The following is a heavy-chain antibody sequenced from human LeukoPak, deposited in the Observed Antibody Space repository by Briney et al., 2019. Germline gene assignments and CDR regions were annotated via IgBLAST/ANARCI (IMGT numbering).Heavy chain of an antibody. J-gene: IGHJ4*02. Sequence: ASVKVSCKASGGTFSSYAISWVRQAPGQGLEWMGWINPNSGGTNYAQKFQGRVTMTRDTSISTAYMELSRLRSDDTAVYYCARALGVVPAAIYVYWGQGTLVTVSS. D-gene: IGHD2-2*01. V-gene: IGHV1-2*02. CDR3: ARALGVVPAAIYVY. CDR2: INPNSGGT. CDR1: GGTFSSYA.